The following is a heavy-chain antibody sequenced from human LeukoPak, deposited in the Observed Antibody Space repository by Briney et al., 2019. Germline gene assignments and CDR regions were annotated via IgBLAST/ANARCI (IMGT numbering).Heavy chain of an antibody. V-gene: IGHV4-59*12. CDR2: IYYSGST. J-gene: IGHJ4*02. D-gene: IGHD4-17*01. Sequence: KTSETLSLTCTVSGGSISSYYWSWIRQPPGKGLEWIGYIYYSGSTNYNPSLKSRVTISVDTSKNQFSLKLSSVTAADTAVYYCARGLAGDYLTLFDYWGQGTLVTVSS. CDR3: ARGLAGDYLTLFDY. CDR1: GGSISSYY.